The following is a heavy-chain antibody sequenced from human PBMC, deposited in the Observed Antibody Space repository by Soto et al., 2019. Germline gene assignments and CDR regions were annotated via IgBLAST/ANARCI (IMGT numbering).Heavy chain of an antibody. J-gene: IGHJ4*02. CDR2: ISSSGSTI. CDR1: GFTFSSYE. Sequence: VQLVESGGGLVQPGGSLRLSCAASGFTFSSYEMNWVRQAPGKGLEWVSYISSSGSTIYYADSVKGRFTISRDNAKNSLYLQMNSLRAEDTAVYYCARSGYYYDSSGSVSDYWGQGTLVTVSS. D-gene: IGHD3-22*01. CDR3: ARSGYYYDSSGSVSDY. V-gene: IGHV3-48*03.